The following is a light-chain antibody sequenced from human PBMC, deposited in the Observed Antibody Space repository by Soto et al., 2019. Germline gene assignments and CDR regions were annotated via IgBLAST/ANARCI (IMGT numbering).Light chain of an antibody. Sequence: DIQMTQSPSSLSASVGDRVTITCRSSQSISTYLNWYQQKPGKAPNLLIYTTSNLESGVPSRFSGSGSGTEFSLTISSLQPEDFATYYCQHSYSLPITFGQGTRLEIK. CDR3: QHSYSLPIT. CDR1: QSISTY. J-gene: IGKJ5*01. CDR2: TTS. V-gene: IGKV1-39*01.